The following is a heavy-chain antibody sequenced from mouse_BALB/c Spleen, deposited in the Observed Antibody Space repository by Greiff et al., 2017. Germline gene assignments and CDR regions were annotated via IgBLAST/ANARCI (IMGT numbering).Heavy chain of an antibody. CDR1: GDSITSGY. Sequence: EVQLQESGPSLVKPSQTLSLTCSVTGDSITSGYWNWVRKFPGNKLEYMGYISHGGSTYNNPSIKSRISITRDTSTNQYYLQLNSVTTEDTATYYCARGWYFDVWGEGTTVTVSS. J-gene: IGHJ1*01. CDR2: ISHGGST. V-gene: IGHV3-8*02. CDR3: ARGWYFDV.